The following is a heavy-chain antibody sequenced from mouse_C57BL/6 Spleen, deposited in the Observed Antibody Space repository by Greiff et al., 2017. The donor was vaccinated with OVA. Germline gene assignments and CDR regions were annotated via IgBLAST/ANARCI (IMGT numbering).Heavy chain of an antibody. CDR1: GFTFSSYA. D-gene: IGHD3-3*01. Sequence: EVQLVESGGGLVKPGGSLKLSCAASGFTFSSYAMSWVRQTPEKRLEWVATISDGGSYTYYPDNVKGRFTISRDNAKNNLYLQMSHLKSEDTAMYDCARETRDRGVFDYWGQGATLTVSS. CDR2: ISDGGSYT. CDR3: ARETRDRGVFDY. J-gene: IGHJ2*01. V-gene: IGHV5-4*01.